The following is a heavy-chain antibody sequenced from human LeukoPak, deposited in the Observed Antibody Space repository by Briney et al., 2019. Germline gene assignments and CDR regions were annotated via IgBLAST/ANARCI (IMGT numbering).Heavy chain of an antibody. V-gene: IGHV3-23*01. CDR3: AKSTRIVVVVAATTFDP. CDR2: ISGSGGST. D-gene: IGHD2-15*01. Sequence: GGSLRLSCAASGFTFSSYGMSWVRQAPGKGLEWVSAISGSGGSTYYADSVKGRFTISRDNSKNTLYLQMNSLRAEDTAVYYCAKSTRIVVVVAATTFDPWGQGTLVTVSS. J-gene: IGHJ5*02. CDR1: GFTFSSYG.